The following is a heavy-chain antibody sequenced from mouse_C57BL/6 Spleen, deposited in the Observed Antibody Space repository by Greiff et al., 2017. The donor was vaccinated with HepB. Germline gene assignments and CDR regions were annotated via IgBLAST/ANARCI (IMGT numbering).Heavy chain of an antibody. Sequence: EVQLQQSGAELVRPGASVKLSCTASGFNIKDDYMHWVKQRPEQGLEWIGWIDPENGDTEYASKFQGKATITADTSSNTAYLQLSSLTSEDTAVYYGTTPGSPAWFAYWGQGTLVTVSA. CDR2: IDPENGDT. CDR1: GFNIKDDY. V-gene: IGHV14-4*01. J-gene: IGHJ3*01. D-gene: IGHD1-1*01. CDR3: TTPGSPAWFAY.